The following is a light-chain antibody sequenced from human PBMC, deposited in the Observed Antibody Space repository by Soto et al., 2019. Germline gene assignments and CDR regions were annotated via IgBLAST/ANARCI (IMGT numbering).Light chain of an antibody. CDR1: QSISSY. Sequence: DIQMTQSPSSLSASVGDRVTITCRASQSISSYLNWYQQKPGKAPKLLIYAASTLQSGVPSRFSGSGSGTDFTLTIGSLQPEDFATYYCQQSYSTSRTFGQGTRLEIK. J-gene: IGKJ5*01. V-gene: IGKV1-39*01. CDR3: QQSYSTSRT. CDR2: AAS.